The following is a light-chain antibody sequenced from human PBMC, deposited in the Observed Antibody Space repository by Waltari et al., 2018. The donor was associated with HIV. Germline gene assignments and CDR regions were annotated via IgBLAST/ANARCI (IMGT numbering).Light chain of an antibody. CDR1: QTVLYTSNNKNY. CDR3: QQYYGNPLT. CDR2: WAS. V-gene: IGKV4-1*01. J-gene: IGKJ4*01. Sequence: DIVLTQPPDSLAVYLGERATINCKFSQTVLYTSNNKNYLAWYQQKPGQPPKLLIYWASTRESGVPDRFSGSGSGTDFTLTISNMQAADVAVYYCQQYYGNPLTFGGGTKVEIK.